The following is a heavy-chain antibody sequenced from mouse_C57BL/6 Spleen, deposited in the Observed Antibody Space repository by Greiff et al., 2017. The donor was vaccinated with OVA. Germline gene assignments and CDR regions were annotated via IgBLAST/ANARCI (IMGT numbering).Heavy chain of an antibody. J-gene: IGHJ2*01. D-gene: IGHD2-4*01. V-gene: IGHV1-4*01. CDR2: INPSSGYT. Sequence: VQLQESGAELARPGASVKMSCKASGYTFTSYTMHWVKQRPGQGLEWIGYINPSSGYTKYNQKFKDKATLTADKSSSTAYMQLSSLTSEDSAVYYCARHDYEDYWGQGTTLTVSS. CDR1: GYTFTSYT. CDR3: ARHDYEDY.